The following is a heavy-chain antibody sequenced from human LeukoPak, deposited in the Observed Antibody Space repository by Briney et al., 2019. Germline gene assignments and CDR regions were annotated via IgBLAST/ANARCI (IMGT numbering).Heavy chain of an antibody. D-gene: IGHD3-22*01. CDR2: ISGSGGST. CDR3: TKHPSSGYYYFDY. Sequence: GGSLRLSCAASGFTFSSNAMSWVRQAPGKGLKWVSAISGSGGSTYYADSVKGRFTISRDNSKNTLYLQMNSLRAEDTAVYYCTKHPSSGYYYFDYWGQGTLVTVSS. V-gene: IGHV3-23*01. CDR1: GFTFSSNA. J-gene: IGHJ4*02.